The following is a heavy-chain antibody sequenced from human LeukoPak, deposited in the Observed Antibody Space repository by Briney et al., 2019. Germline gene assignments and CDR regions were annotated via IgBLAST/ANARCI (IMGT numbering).Heavy chain of an antibody. CDR1: GYTFTGYY. J-gene: IGHJ4*02. CDR2: INPNSGGT. Sequence: ASVKVSCKASGYTFTGYYMHWVRPAPGQGLAGMGWINPNSGGTNYAQKFQGRVTMTRDTSISTAYMELSRLRSDDTAVYYCARDHYDSSGYYFDYWGQGTLVTVSS. CDR3: ARDHYDSSGYYFDY. V-gene: IGHV1-2*02. D-gene: IGHD3-22*01.